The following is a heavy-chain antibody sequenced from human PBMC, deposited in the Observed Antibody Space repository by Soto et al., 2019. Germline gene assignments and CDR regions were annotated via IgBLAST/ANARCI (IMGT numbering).Heavy chain of an antibody. V-gene: IGHV1-2*02. J-gene: IGHJ4*02. CDR2: INPNSGGI. CDR1: GYTFTGYF. CDR3: ARWETETKDFDY. Sequence: ASVEVSCKASGYTFTGYFIHWVRQAPGQGLEWMGWINPNSGGINYAQKFQGRVTMTRDTSISTAYMELSRLRSDDTAVYYCARWETETKDFDYWGQGTLVTVSS. D-gene: IGHD1-7*01.